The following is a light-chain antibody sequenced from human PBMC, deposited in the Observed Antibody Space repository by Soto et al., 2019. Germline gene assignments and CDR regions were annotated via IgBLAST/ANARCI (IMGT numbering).Light chain of an antibody. CDR2: AAS. V-gene: IGKV1-6*01. CDR3: LQDASWPLT. Sequence: AVQMTQSPSSLSASVGDRVTISCRASQDIRNEVGWYKQTPGKAPELLIHAASTLQTGVPLRFSGRGSCTDFSLTISSLQPEDSATYYCLQDASWPLTFGGGTKVEIK. CDR1: QDIRNE. J-gene: IGKJ4*01.